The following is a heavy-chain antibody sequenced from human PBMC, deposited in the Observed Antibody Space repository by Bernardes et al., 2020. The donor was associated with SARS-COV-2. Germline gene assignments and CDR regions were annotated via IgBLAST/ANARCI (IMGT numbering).Heavy chain of an antibody. CDR1: GFTFSSYG. D-gene: IGHD4-17*01. CDR2: ISYDGNNK. CDR3: AKDLHGDYARSGYFDY. Sequence: GGSLRLSCAASGFTFSSYGMHWVRQAPGKGLEWVTVISYDGNNKYYADSVKGRFSISRDNSKNTLYLQMNSLRAEDTAVYYCAKDLHGDYARSGYFDYWGQGTQVTVSS. V-gene: IGHV3-30*18. J-gene: IGHJ4*02.